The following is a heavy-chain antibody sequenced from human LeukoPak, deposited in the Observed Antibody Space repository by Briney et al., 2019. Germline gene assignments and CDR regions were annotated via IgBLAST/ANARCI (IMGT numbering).Heavy chain of an antibody. CDR2: IIPIFGTA. CDR3: ARWRYSSGNWFDP. J-gene: IGHJ5*02. CDR1: GGTFSSYA. Sequence: SVKVSCKASGGTFSSYAISWVRQAPGQGLEWMGGIIPIFGTANYAQKFQGRVTITTDESTSTAYMELSGLRSEDTAVYYCARWRYSSGNWFDPWRQGTLVTVSS. V-gene: IGHV1-69*05. D-gene: IGHD6-19*01.